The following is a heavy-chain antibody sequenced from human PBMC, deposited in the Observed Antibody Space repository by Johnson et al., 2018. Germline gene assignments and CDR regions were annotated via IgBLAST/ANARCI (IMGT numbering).Heavy chain of an antibody. CDR1: GFTFSGYV. CDR3: AREVGDCSSSSCYFDF. V-gene: IGHV3-33*01. Sequence: QVQLQESGGGVVQXGRSLRLSCAASGFTFSGYVMHWVRQAPGKGLEWVGVIWSAGSKKWDADSMKGRFTISRDNFKNTLYLQLNSLGAKDTAVYDCAREVGDCSSSSCYFDFWGQGTLVTVSS. D-gene: IGHD2-2*01. CDR2: IWSAGSKK. J-gene: IGHJ4*02.